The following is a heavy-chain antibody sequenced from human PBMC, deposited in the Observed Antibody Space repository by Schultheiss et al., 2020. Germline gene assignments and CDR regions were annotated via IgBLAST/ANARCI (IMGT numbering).Heavy chain of an antibody. D-gene: IGHD1-26*01. CDR2: MNPNSGNT. V-gene: IGHV1-8*02. CDR3: ARGPKWEPHYYYYGMDV. CDR1: GYTFTSYA. J-gene: IGHJ6*02. Sequence: ASVKVSCKASGYTFTSYAMNWVRQATGQGLEWMGWMNPNSGNTGYAQKFQGRVTMTRNTSISTAYMELSSLRSEDTAVYYCARGPKWEPHYYYYGMDVWGQGTTVTVSS.